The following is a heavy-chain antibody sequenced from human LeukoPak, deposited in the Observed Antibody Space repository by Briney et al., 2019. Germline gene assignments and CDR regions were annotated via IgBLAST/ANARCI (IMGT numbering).Heavy chain of an antibody. D-gene: IGHD3-10*01. CDR1: GFTFSSYE. J-gene: IGHJ6*03. CDR2: ISSSGSTI. Sequence: GGSLRLSCAASGFTFSSYEMNWVRQAPGKGLEWVSYISSSGSTIYYADSVKGRFTISRDNAKNSLYLQMNSLRAEDTAVYYCARDWSGGSGSFYYYYYMDVWGKGTTVTVSS. CDR3: ARDWSGGSGSFYYYYYMDV. V-gene: IGHV3-48*03.